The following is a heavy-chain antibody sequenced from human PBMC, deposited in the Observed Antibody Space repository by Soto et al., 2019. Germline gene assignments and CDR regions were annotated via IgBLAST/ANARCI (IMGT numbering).Heavy chain of an antibody. V-gene: IGHV4-30-4*01. CDR3: ARTSRYCSGGSCYSRDAFDI. J-gene: IGHJ3*02. D-gene: IGHD2-15*01. CDR1: GGSISSGDYY. Sequence: SETLSLTCTVSGGSISSGDYYWSWIRQPPGKGLEWIGYIYYSGSTYYNPSLKSRVTISVDTSKNQFSLKLSSVTAADTAVYYCARTSRYCSGGSCYSRDAFDIWGQGTMVTVSS. CDR2: IYYSGST.